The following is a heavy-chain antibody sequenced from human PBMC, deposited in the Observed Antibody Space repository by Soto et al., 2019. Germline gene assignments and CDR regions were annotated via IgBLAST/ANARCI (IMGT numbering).Heavy chain of an antibody. Sequence: QVQLVESGGGVVQPGRSLRLSCAASGFTFSSYAMHWVRQAPGKGLEWVAVISYDGSNKYYADSVKGRFTISRDNSKTTLYLQMNSLRAEDTAVYSCASLARGSNFDYWGQGTLVTVSS. CDR2: ISYDGSNK. V-gene: IGHV3-30-3*01. CDR3: ASLARGSNFDY. CDR1: GFTFSSYA. D-gene: IGHD3-10*01. J-gene: IGHJ4*02.